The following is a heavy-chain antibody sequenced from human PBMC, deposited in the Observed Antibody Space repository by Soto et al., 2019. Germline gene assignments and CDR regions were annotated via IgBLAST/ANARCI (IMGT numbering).Heavy chain of an antibody. J-gene: IGHJ4*02. V-gene: IGHV3-15*07. CDR3: MGHTDN. D-gene: IGHD3-16*01. Sequence: EVQLVESGGALVKPGESLILSCATSGFNFVNAWMTWVRQAPGKGLEWVGHIASKPNGGTADYAAPVKGRFSISRDDSRNTMYLQMNSRKTEDTALYYCMGHTDNWGQGTLVTVSS. CDR2: IASKPNGGTA. CDR1: GFNFVNAW.